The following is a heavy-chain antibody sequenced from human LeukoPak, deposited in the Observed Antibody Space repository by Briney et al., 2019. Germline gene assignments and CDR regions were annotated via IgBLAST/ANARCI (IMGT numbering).Heavy chain of an antibody. CDR3: ASLSTHDYGDP. V-gene: IGHV3-74*01. D-gene: IGHD4-17*01. CDR1: GFTFSSSW. CDR2: INSGASTT. Sequence: PGGSLRLSCAASGFTFSSSWMHWVRQAPGKGLMWVSHINSGASTTTYADSVKGRFTISRDNAKSTLYLQMNSLRAEDTTVYYCASLSTHDYGDPWGQGTLVTVSS. J-gene: IGHJ4*02.